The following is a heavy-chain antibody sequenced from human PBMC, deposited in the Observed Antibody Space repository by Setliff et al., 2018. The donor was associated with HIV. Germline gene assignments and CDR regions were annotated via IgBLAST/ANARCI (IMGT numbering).Heavy chain of an antibody. CDR1: RASISSGGYY. CDR2: IYYSGNT. D-gene: IGHD4-17*01. CDR3: ARVYGDYVEGAFDI. J-gene: IGHJ3*02. Sequence: SETLSLTCAVSRASISSGGYYWSWIRQRPGEGLEWIGYIYYSGNTFYNPSLKSRVTISVDTSKNQFSLKLSSVTAADTALYYCARVYGDYVEGAFDIWGQGTMVTVSS. V-gene: IGHV4-31*11.